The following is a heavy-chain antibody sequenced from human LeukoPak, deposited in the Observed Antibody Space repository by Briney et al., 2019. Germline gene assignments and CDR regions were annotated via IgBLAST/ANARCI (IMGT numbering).Heavy chain of an antibody. CDR3: ARLNPMVRGIDAGYFDY. D-gene: IGHD3-10*01. Sequence: GESLKISCKGSGYSFTSYWTGWVRQTPGKGLEWMGIIYPGGSDTRYSPSFQGQVTISADKSISTAYLQWSSLKASDTAMYYCARLNPMVRGIDAGYFDYWGQGTLVTVSS. V-gene: IGHV5-51*01. CDR1: GYSFTSYW. J-gene: IGHJ4*02. CDR2: IYPGGSDT.